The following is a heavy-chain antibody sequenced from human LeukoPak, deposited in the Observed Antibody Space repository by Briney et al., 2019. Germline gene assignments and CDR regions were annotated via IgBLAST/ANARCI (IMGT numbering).Heavy chain of an antibody. J-gene: IGHJ6*03. CDR2: INHSGST. D-gene: IGHD3-10*01. V-gene: IGHV4-34*01. Sequence: SETLSLTCAVYGGSFSGYYWSWIRQPPGKGLEWIGEINHSGSTNYNPSLESRVTISVDTSKNQFSLKLSSVTAADTAVYYCARGGRITMVRGVRDIYYYYMDVWGKGTTVTVSS. CDR1: GGSFSGYY. CDR3: ARGGRITMVRGVRDIYYYYMDV.